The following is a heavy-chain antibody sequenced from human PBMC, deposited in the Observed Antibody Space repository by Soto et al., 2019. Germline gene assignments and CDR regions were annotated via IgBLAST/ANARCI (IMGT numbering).Heavy chain of an antibody. D-gene: IGHD5-18*01. V-gene: IGHV1-69*01. CDR2: IIPTFGTT. Sequence: QVQLVQSGAEVKKPGSSVKVSCKASGDTVSNFAIIWVRQAPGQGLEWMGGIIPTFGTTDYAQSFQGRVSITADESTYTAYMELYSLRSEDTAIYFFARVDTSLFEGGEWFDPWGQGTLITVSS. CDR1: GDTVSNFA. J-gene: IGHJ5*02. CDR3: ARVDTSLFEGGEWFDP.